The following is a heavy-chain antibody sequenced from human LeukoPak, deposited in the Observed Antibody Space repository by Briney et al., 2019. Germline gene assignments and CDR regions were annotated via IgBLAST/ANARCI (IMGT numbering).Heavy chain of an antibody. J-gene: IGHJ4*02. Sequence: SETLSLTCTVSSGSINSYYWGWVRQPAGRGLEWIGRIYTTGKTDYNPSLKSRLTMSVDTSKRQFSLNLRSVTASDTAIYYCARHGYTASHYFLDFWSQGTLVTVSS. CDR2: IYTTGKT. D-gene: IGHD3-16*01. CDR1: SGSINSYY. CDR3: ARHGYTASHYFLDF. V-gene: IGHV4-4*07.